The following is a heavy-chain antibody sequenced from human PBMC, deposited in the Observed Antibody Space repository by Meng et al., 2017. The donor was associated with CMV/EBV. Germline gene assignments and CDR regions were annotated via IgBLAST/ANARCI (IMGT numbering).Heavy chain of an antibody. CDR1: GYTFTGYY. Sequence: ASVKVSCKASGYTFTGYYMHWVRQAPGQGLEWMGWINPNSGGTNYAQKFQGRVTMTRDTSISTAYMELSRLRSDDTAVYYCASIVSGRYLQLPDYWGQGTLVTVSS. CDR2: INPNSGGT. V-gene: IGHV1-2*02. D-gene: IGHD5-24*01. J-gene: IGHJ4*02. CDR3: ASIVSGRYLQLPDY.